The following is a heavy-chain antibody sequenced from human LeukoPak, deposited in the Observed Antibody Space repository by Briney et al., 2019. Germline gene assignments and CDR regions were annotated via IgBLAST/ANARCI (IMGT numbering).Heavy chain of an antibody. J-gene: IGHJ5*02. CDR2: INHSGST. V-gene: IGHV4-34*01. D-gene: IGHD3-22*01. CDR3: ARAPRYYDSSGYVGWFDP. CDR1: GGSFSGYY. Sequence: SETLSLTCAVYGGSFSGYYWSWIRQPPGKGLEWIGEINHSGSTNYNPSPKSRVTISVDTSKNQFSLKLSSVTAADTAVYYCARAPRYYDSSGYVGWFDPWGQGTLVTVSS.